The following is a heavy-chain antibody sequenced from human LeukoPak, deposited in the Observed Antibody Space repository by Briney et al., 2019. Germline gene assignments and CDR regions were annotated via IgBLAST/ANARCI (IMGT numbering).Heavy chain of an antibody. CDR3: AREGLYSSSWYEELYYFDY. V-gene: IGHV4-4*07. D-gene: IGHD6-13*01. J-gene: IGHJ4*02. CDR2: IYTSGST. CDR1: GGSISSYY. Sequence: PSETLSLTCTVSGGSISSYYWSWIRQPAGKGLEWIGRIYTSGSTNYNPSLKSRVTMSVDTSKNQFSLKLSSVTAADTAVYDCAREGLYSSSWYEELYYFDYWGQGTLVTVSS.